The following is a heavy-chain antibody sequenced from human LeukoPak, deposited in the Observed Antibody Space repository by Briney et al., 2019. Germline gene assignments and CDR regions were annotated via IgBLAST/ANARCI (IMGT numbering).Heavy chain of an antibody. CDR2: INWNGGST. V-gene: IGHV3-20*04. CDR1: GFSFTSNW. CDR3: ARGWGSSGRKFDP. D-gene: IGHD6-19*01. Sequence: PGGSLRLSCAASGFSFTSNWMYWVRQAPGKGLEWVSGINWNGGSTGYADSVKGRFTISRDNAKNSLYLQMNSLRAEDTALYYCARGWGSSGRKFDPWGQGTLVTVSS. J-gene: IGHJ5*02.